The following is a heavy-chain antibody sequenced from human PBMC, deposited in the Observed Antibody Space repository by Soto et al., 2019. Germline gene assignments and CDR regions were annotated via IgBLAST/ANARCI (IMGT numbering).Heavy chain of an antibody. Sequence: GGSLRLSCAASGFTFSSYGMHWVRQAPGKGLEWVAVIWYDGSNKYYADSVKGRFTISRDNSKNTLYLQMNSLRAEETAVYYGARVGAPRAVVPAAIGYYYYYLDVWGKGTTVTVSS. V-gene: IGHV3-33*01. CDR2: IWYDGSNK. J-gene: IGHJ6*03. D-gene: IGHD2-2*02. CDR1: GFTFSSYG. CDR3: ARVGAPRAVVPAAIGYYYYYLDV.